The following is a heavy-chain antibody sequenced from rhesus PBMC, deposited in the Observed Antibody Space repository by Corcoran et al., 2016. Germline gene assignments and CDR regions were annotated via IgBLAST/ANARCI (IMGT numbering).Heavy chain of an antibody. CDR1: GGSVSSNY. J-gene: IGHJ5-2*02. D-gene: IGHD2-39*01. V-gene: IGHV4-173*01. CDR3: ATLVGVPGSLDV. Sequence: QVQLQESGPGLVKPSETLSLTCAVSGGSVSSNYCSWIRQSPGKGLEWIGRISGSGGGADYNPSLKSRVTLSTETSKNQFSLRLTSVTAADTALYVCATLVGVPGSLDVWGRGVLVTVSS. CDR2: ISGSGGGA.